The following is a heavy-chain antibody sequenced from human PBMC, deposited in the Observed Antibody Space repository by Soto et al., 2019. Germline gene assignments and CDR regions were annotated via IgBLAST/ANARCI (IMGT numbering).Heavy chain of an antibody. Sequence: QITLKESGPTLVKPTQTLTLTCTFPGFSLSTSGVGVGWIRQPPGKALEGLALIYWDDDKGYSPSLKSRLTNAKDTSKNQVVLTMTNMDPVDTATYYCARRDMDTGMVTFDYWGQGTLVTVSS. V-gene: IGHV2-5*02. CDR3: ARRDMDTGMVTFDY. D-gene: IGHD5-18*01. J-gene: IGHJ4*02. CDR2: IYWDDDK. CDR1: GFSLSTSGVG.